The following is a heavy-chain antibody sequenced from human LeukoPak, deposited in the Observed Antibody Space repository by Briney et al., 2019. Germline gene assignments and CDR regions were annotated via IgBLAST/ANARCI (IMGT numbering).Heavy chain of an antibody. CDR1: GFTFSSYW. CDR3: AKGVQLGGYYFDY. CDR2: IASDGSST. D-gene: IGHD1-1*01. V-gene: IGHV3-74*01. J-gene: IGHJ4*02. Sequence: GGSLRLSCAASGFTFSSYWMNWVRQAPGKGLVWVSRIASDGSSTTYADSVKGRFTISRDNPKNTLYLQMDSLRAEDTAIYYCAKGVQLGGYYFDYWGQGTLVTVSS.